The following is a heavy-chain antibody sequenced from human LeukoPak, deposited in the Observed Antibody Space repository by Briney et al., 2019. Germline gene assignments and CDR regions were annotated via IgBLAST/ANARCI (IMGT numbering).Heavy chain of an antibody. CDR2: IYYSGST. V-gene: IGHV4-31*03. D-gene: IGHD6-6*01. CDR3: ARVPKVEYSSSSAPLDY. Sequence: PSQTLSLTCTVSGGSNSSGGYNWNWIRQHPGKGLEWIGYIYYSGSTYYNPSLKSRVNISVDTSKNQFSLKLSSVTAADTAVYYCARVPKVEYSSSSAPLDYWGQGTLVTVSS. CDR1: GGSNSSGGYN. J-gene: IGHJ4*02.